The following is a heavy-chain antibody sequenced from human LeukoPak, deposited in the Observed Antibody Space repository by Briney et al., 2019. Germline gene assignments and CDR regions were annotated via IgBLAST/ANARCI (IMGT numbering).Heavy chain of an antibody. J-gene: IGHJ4*02. V-gene: IGHV4-39*07. CDR1: GGSISSSSYY. Sequence: PSETLSLTCTVSGGSISSSSYYWGWIRQPPGKGLEWIGSIYYSGSTYYNPSLKSRVTISVDTSKNQFSLKLSSVTAADTAVYYCARDWKRGIVAWGRSYFDYWGQGTLVTVSS. CDR3: ARDWKRGIVAWGRSYFDY. CDR2: IYYSGST. D-gene: IGHD1-26*01.